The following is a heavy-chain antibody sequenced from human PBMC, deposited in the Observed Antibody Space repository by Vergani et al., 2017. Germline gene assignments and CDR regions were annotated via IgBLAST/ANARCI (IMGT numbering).Heavy chain of an antibody. V-gene: IGHV3-48*03. D-gene: IGHD3-22*01. J-gene: IGHJ4*02. CDR3: ARDRHYYDSSGFYRYFDY. CDR2: ISCSGSTI. Sequence: EVQLVESGGGLVQPGRSLRLSCAASGFTFSSYEMNWVRQAPGKGLEWVSYISCSGSTIYYADSVKGRFTISRDNAKNSLYLQMNSLRAEDTAIYYCARDRHYYDSSGFYRYFDYWGQGTLVTVS. CDR1: GFTFSSYE.